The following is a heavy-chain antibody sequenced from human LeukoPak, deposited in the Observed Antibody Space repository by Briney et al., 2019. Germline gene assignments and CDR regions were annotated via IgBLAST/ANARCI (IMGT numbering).Heavy chain of an antibody. D-gene: IGHD5-12*01. CDR2: IYYSGTT. Sequence: SETLSLTCTVSGGSISSGGYYWSWIRQHPGKGLEWIGYIYYSGTTKYNPSLKSRVTISVDTSKNQFSLKLSSVTAADTALYYCARHRVGCRDIDYWGQGTLVTVSS. V-gene: IGHV4-61*08. CDR3: ARHRVGCRDIDY. J-gene: IGHJ4*02. CDR1: GGSISSGGYY.